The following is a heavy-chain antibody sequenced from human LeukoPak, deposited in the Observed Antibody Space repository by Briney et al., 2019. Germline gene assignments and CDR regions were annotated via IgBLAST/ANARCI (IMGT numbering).Heavy chain of an antibody. D-gene: IGHD2-15*01. CDR1: GYTFTGYY. J-gene: IGHJ4*02. CDR3: ASLLPPH. V-gene: IGHV1-2*02. CDR2: INPNSGGT. Sequence: ASVKVSCKASGYTFTGYYMHWVRQAPGQGLEWMGWINPNSGGTNYEQKFQGRVTMTRDTSISTAYMELSRLRSEDTAVYYCASLLPPHWGQGTLVTVSS.